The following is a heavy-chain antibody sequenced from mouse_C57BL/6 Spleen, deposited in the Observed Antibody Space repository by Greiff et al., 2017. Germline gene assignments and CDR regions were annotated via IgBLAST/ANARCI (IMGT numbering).Heavy chain of an antibody. J-gene: IGHJ4*01. CDR2: IWSGGST. V-gene: IGHV2-2*01. Sequence: VKLMESGPGLVQPSQSLSITCTVSGFSLTSYGVHWVRQSPGKGLEWLGVIWSGGSTDYNAAFISRLSISKDNSKSQVFFKMNSLQADDTAIYYCARDGYYEGGAMDYWGQGTSVTVSS. CDR3: ARDGYYEGGAMDY. D-gene: IGHD2-3*01. CDR1: GFSLTSYG.